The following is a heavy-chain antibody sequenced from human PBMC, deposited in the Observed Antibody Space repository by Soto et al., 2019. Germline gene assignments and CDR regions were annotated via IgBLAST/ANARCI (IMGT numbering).Heavy chain of an antibody. CDR3: AHGTFGGIIVAGAMDV. D-gene: IGHD3-16*02. CDR1: GFSLSSTGVG. V-gene: IGHV2-5*02. CDR2: IYWDDDK. Sequence: SGPTLVNPSQTLTLTCTFSGFSLSSTGVGVAWIRQPPGKALEWLAVIYWDDDKRYSTSLKNRLTVSKDTSKNQVVLTMTNVAPADTATHYCAHGTFGGIIVAGAMDVWGQGTTVTVSS. J-gene: IGHJ6*02.